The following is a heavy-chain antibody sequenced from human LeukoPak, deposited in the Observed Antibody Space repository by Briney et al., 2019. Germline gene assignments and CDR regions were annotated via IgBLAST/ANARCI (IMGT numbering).Heavy chain of an antibody. D-gene: IGHD1-14*01. J-gene: IGHJ5*02. CDR3: ARHPEARNWFDP. CDR2: IHYSGKT. V-gene: IGHV4-39*01. CDR1: GGSISSGDYY. Sequence: SETLSLTCTVSGGSISSGDYYWDRIRQPPGKDLEWIGNIHYSGKTYYTPSLRGRVTISVDTSKNQFSLKLTFVTAADTAVYYCARHPEARNWFDPWGQGALVTVSS.